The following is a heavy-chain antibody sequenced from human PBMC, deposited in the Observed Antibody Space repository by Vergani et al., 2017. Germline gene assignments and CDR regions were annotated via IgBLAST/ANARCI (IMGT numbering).Heavy chain of an antibody. J-gene: IGHJ5*02. CDR3: ARAIQLWNFDP. CDR2: IIPILGTA. D-gene: IGHD5-18*01. V-gene: IGHV1-69*11. Sequence: QVQLVQSGAEVKKPGSSVKVSCKASGGTFSSYAISWVRQAPGQGLEGMGRIIPILGTAHDAQKFQGRVTITADESTSTAYMELSSLISEDTAVYYWARAIQLWNFDPWGQGTLVTVSS. CDR1: GGTFSSYA.